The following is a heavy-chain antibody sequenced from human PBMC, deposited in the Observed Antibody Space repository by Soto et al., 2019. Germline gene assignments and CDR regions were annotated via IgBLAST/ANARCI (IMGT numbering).Heavy chain of an antibody. CDR1: GFTFSDYY. V-gene: IGHV3-11*06. CDR3: ARGYYDSSGYTVFDY. D-gene: IGHD3-22*01. J-gene: IGHJ4*02. Sequence: PGGSLRLSCAASGFTFSDYYMSWIRQAPGKGLEWVSYISSSSYTNYADSVKGRFTISRDNAKNSLYLQMNSLRAEDTAVYYCARGYYDSSGYTVFDYWGQGTLVTVSS. CDR2: ISSSSYT.